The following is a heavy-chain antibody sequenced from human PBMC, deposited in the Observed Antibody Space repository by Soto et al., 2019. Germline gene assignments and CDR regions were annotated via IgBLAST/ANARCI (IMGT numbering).Heavy chain of an antibody. Sequence: QVQLVESGGGVVQPGRSLRLSCAASGFTFSDYGMHWVRQAPGKGLEWVAVIWYDGSNQYYADSVKGRFTISRDNSKNTMYLQRNNMRAEDRGVYYCARVGGAALAGIDYWGQGTLVTVSS. J-gene: IGHJ4*02. CDR1: GFTFSDYG. CDR3: ARVGGAALAGIDY. V-gene: IGHV3-33*01. CDR2: IWYDGSNQ. D-gene: IGHD6-19*01.